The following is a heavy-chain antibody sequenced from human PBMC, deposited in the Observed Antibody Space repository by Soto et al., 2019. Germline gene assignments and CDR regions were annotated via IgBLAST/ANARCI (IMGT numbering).Heavy chain of an antibody. CDR2: IGTAGGT. V-gene: IGHV3-13*01. Sequence: GGSLRLSCAASGFTFSSYDMHWVRQATGKGLEWVSAIGTAGGTYYPGSVKGRFTISRENAKNSLYLQMNSLRAEDTAVYYCARAPPVTLYYYYGMDVWGQGTTVTVSS. CDR3: ARAPPVTLYYYYGMDV. D-gene: IGHD4-17*01. J-gene: IGHJ6*02. CDR1: GFTFSSYD.